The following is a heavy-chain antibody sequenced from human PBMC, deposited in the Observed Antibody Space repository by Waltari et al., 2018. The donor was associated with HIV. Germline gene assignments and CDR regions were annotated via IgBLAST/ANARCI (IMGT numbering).Heavy chain of an antibody. J-gene: IGHJ5*02. CDR3: SRGGTILTGYYPSGVS. Sequence: QVQLVQSGAEVTKPGASVKVSCKASGYTFTAYYIPWVRQAPGQGLEWMGWMNPNSGGTNYPQKFKGRVTMTRDTSIKTAYLQLSGLTSDDTALYWCSRGGTILTGYYPSGVSWGQGTPVTVSS. V-gene: IGHV1-2*02. D-gene: IGHD3-9*01. CDR2: MNPNSGGT. CDR1: GYTFTAYY.